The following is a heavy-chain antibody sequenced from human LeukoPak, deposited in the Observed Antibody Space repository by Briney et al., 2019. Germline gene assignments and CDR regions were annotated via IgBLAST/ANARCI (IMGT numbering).Heavy chain of an antibody. V-gene: IGHV4-59*08. CDR3: ARQPRYCSSISCYRIDY. J-gene: IGHJ4*02. D-gene: IGHD2-2*01. Sequence: SETLSLTCTVSGGSISSYYWSWIRQPPGKGLEWIGYIYYSGSTYYNPSLKSRVTISADTSMNQFSLKLSSVTAADTAVYYCARQPRYCSSISCYRIDYWGQGTLVTVSS. CDR2: IYYSGST. CDR1: GGSISSYY.